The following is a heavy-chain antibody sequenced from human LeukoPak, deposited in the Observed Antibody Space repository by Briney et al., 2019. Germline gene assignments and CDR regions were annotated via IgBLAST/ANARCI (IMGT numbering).Heavy chain of an antibody. CDR1: EFPFSSYW. CDR3: TRVGHIDEGIDY. D-gene: IGHD3-9*01. CDR2: IKQDGSKK. V-gene: IGHV3-7*04. Sequence: GGSLRLSCVASEFPFSSYWMTWVRQAPGKGLEWVANIKQDGSKKSYVDSVKGRFTISRDNAKNSLYLQMNSLRAEDTAIYYCTRVGHIDEGIDYWGQGTLVTVSS. J-gene: IGHJ4*02.